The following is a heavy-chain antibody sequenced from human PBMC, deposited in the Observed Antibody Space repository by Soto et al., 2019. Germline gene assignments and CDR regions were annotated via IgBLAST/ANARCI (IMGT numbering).Heavy chain of an antibody. Sequence: SENLSLTFAVYGGSFSGYYWGWFRQPPGKGLEWIGEVKHSGNINYNPSLKTRLTVSVDTSKNQFSLKLSSMTAADTAMYYCARGSHFDFSSGYADSFNVWGQGTMVTVS. CDR1: GGSFSGYY. CDR3: ARGSHFDFSSGYADSFNV. CDR2: VKHSGNI. J-gene: IGHJ3*01. D-gene: IGHD3-3*01. V-gene: IGHV4-34*01.